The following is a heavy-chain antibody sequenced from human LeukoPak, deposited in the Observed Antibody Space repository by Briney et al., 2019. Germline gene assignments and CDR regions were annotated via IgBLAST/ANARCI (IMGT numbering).Heavy chain of an antibody. D-gene: IGHD5-18*01. V-gene: IGHV3-48*04. J-gene: IGHJ4*02. Sequence: GGSLRLSCAASGFTFSSYSMNWVRQAPGKGLEWVSYISSSGSTIYYADSVKGRFTISRDNAKNSLYLQTNSLRAEDTAVYYCARAYSYGIFYFDYWGQGTLVTVSS. CDR3: ARAYSYGIFYFDY. CDR1: GFTFSSYS. CDR2: ISSSGSTI.